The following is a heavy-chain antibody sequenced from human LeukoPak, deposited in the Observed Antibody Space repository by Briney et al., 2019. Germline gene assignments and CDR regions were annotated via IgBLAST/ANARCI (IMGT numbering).Heavy chain of an antibody. V-gene: IGHV3-7*01. J-gene: IGHJ4*02. CDR2: INQDGSEK. Sequence: PGGSLRLSCAASGFTFTSYWTSWVRQAPGKGLAWVANINQDGSEKYYVDSVKGRFTISRDNARNSLHLQMNSLRAEDTAVYYCVRDSSTPDYWGQGTLVTVSS. D-gene: IGHD3-10*01. CDR3: VRDSSTPDY. CDR1: GFTFTSYW.